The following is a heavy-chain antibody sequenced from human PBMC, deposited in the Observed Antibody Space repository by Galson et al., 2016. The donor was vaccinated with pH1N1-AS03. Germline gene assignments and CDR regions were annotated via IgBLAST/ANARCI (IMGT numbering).Heavy chain of an antibody. CDR3: AKAAEFASTTYDFEY. D-gene: IGHD5/OR15-5a*01. CDR2: ISFDGNNR. J-gene: IGHJ4*02. CDR1: GFIFTSYT. Sequence: SLRLSCAASGFIFTSYTMHWVRQAPGKGLEWVAVISFDGNNRYYMDSVKGRFSISRDDSKNTLYLQMNSLRAEDTAVYYCAKAAEFASTTYDFEYWGQGTLVTVTS. V-gene: IGHV3-30*18.